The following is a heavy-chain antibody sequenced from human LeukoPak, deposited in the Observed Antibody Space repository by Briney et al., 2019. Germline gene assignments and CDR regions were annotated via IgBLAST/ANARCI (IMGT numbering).Heavy chain of an antibody. CDR3: ARDSAAVGSDH. J-gene: IGHJ5*02. CDR2: IIPILGIA. V-gene: IGHV1-69*04. CDR1: GGTLSSYV. Sequence: SVKVSCKASGGTLSSYVISWVRQAPGQGLEWMGRIIPILGIANYAQKFQGRVTITADKSTSTAYMELSSLRSEDTAVYYCARDSAAVGSDHWGQGTLVTVSS. D-gene: IGHD6-13*01.